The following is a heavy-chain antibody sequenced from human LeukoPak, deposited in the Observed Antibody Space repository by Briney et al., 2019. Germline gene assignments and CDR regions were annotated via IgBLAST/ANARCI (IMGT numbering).Heavy chain of an antibody. Sequence: SQTLSLTCAVSGGSISSGGYSGSWIRQPPGKGLEWIGYIYHSGSTYYNPSLKGRVTISVDRSKNQFSLKLSSVTAADTAVYYCARGDQYGTPDYWGQGTLVTVSS. CDR2: IYHSGST. V-gene: IGHV4-30-2*01. D-gene: IGHD4-17*01. CDR1: GGSISSGGYS. CDR3: ARGDQYGTPDY. J-gene: IGHJ4*02.